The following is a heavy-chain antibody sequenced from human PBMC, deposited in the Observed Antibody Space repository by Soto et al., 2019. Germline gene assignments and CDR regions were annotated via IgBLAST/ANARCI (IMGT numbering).Heavy chain of an antibody. CDR3: AREGPDSSTAGLVVPSLYYFDY. Sequence: SETLSLTCTVSGGSISSGGYYWSWIRQHPGKGLEWIGYIYYSGSTYYNPSLKSRVTISVDTSKNQFSLKLSSVTAADTAVYYCAREGPDSSTAGLVVPSLYYFDYWGQGTLVTVS. D-gene: IGHD3-22*01. V-gene: IGHV4-31*03. J-gene: IGHJ4*02. CDR1: GGSISSGGYY. CDR2: IYYSGST.